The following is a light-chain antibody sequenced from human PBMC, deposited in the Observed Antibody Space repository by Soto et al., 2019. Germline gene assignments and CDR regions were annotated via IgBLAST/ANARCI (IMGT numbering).Light chain of an antibody. J-gene: IGLJ1*01. CDR1: SSNIGSNY. CDR3: AAWDDSLRRV. V-gene: IGLV1-47*01. Sequence: QSVLTQPPSASGTPGQRVTISCSGSSSNIGSNYVYWYQQLPGTAPKLLIYRNNQRPSGVPDRFSGSKSGTSASLAISGLRSEDEADYYCAAWDDSLRRVFGTGTMVTVL. CDR2: RNN.